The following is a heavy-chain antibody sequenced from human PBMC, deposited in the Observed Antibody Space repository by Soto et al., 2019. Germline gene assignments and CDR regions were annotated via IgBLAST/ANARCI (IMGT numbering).Heavy chain of an antibody. Sequence: QVQLQESGPGLVKPSQTLSLTCTVSGGSISSGDYYWSWIRQPPGKGLEWTGYIYYSGSTYYNPSLKSRVTISVDTSRDQFSLKLSSVTAADTAVYYCARGRGGVVVPAATGWYFDLWGRGTLVTVSS. CDR2: IYYSGST. CDR1: GGSISSGDYY. V-gene: IGHV4-30-4*01. CDR3: ARGRGGVVVPAATGWYFDL. J-gene: IGHJ2*01. D-gene: IGHD2-2*01.